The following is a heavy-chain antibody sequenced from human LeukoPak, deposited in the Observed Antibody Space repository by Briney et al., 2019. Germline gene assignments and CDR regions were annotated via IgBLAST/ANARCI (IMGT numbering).Heavy chain of an antibody. V-gene: IGHV3-15*07. Sequence: GGSLRLSCAASGFTFSNAWMNWVRQAPGKGLEWVGRIKSKTDGGTTDYAAPVKGRFTISRDDSKNTLYLQMNSLRAEDTAVYYCASPTTYCSGGSCAYWGQGTLVTVSS. CDR1: GFTFSNAW. D-gene: IGHD2-15*01. J-gene: IGHJ4*02. CDR2: IKSKTDGGTT. CDR3: ASPTTYCSGGSCAY.